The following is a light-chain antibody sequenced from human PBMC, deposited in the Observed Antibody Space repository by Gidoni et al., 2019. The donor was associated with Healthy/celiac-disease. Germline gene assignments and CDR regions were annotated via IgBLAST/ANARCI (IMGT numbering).Light chain of an antibody. Sequence: QSVLTQPPSVSGAPGHRVTISCTGSSSNIGSGYSVHWYQQLPGTAHKLLIYGNSNRPSGVPDRFAGSKSGTSASLAITGLQAEDEADYYCQSYDSSLSALFGGGTKLTVL. CDR1: SSNIGSGYS. CDR2: GNS. J-gene: IGLJ2*01. CDR3: QSYDSSLSAL. V-gene: IGLV1-40*01.